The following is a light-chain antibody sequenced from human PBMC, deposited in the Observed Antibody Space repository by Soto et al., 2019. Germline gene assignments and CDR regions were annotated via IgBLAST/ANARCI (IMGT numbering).Light chain of an antibody. CDR2: KAS. Sequence: DIQMTQSPSTLSASVGDRVTITCRASQSISSWLAWYQQKPGKAPKLLIYKASSLESGVPSRFSGSGSGTEFPLTISSLHPDDFATYYCQQYNSYLLTFGGGTKVEIK. J-gene: IGKJ4*01. V-gene: IGKV1-5*03. CDR3: QQYNSYLLT. CDR1: QSISSW.